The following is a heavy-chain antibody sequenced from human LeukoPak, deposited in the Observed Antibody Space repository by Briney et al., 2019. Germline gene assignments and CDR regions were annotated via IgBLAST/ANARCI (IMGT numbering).Heavy chain of an antibody. J-gene: IGHJ4*02. CDR3: ARDPISYYDSSGYYGDLVVDY. D-gene: IGHD3-22*01. Sequence: ASVKVSCKASGYTFTSYGISWVRRAPGQGLEWMGWISAYNGNTNYAQKLQGRVTMTTDTSTSTAYMELRSLRSDDTAVYYCARDPISYYDSSGYYGDLVVDYWGQGTLVTVSS. CDR2: ISAYNGNT. V-gene: IGHV1-18*01. CDR1: GYTFTSYG.